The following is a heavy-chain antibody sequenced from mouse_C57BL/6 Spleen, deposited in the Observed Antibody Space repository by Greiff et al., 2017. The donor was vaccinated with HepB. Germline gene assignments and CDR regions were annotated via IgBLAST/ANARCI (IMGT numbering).Heavy chain of an antibody. J-gene: IGHJ3*01. V-gene: IGHV1-52*01. CDR2: IDPSDSET. Sequence: QVQLQQPGAELVRPGSSVKLSCKASGYTFTSCWMHWVKQRPIQGLEWIGNIDPSDSETHYNQKFKDKATLTVDKSSSTAYMQLSSLTSEDSAVYYCARGGDYYGSSEMITTVFAYWGQGTLVTVSA. CDR1: GYTFTSCW. D-gene: IGHD1-1*01. CDR3: ARGGDYYGSSEMITTVFAY.